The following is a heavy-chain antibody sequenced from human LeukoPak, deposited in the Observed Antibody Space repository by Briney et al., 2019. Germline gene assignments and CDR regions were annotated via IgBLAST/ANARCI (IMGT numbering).Heavy chain of an antibody. Sequence: GGSLRLSCAASGFTFSSYSMNWVRQAPGKGLEWVSSISSSSSYIYYADSVKGRFTISRDNAKNSLYLQMNSLRAEDTAVYYCARGVGIAARPADAFDIWGQGTMVTVSS. V-gene: IGHV3-21*01. CDR1: GFTFSSYS. CDR3: ARGVGIAARPADAFDI. CDR2: ISSSSSYI. J-gene: IGHJ3*02. D-gene: IGHD6-6*01.